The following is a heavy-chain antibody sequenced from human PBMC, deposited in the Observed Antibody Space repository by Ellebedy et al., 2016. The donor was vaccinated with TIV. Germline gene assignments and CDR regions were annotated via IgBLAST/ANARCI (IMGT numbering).Heavy chain of an antibody. J-gene: IGHJ6*02. CDR1: GGTFSNNA. D-gene: IGHD5-24*01. Sequence: SVKVSXXASGGTFSNNAISWVRQAPGQGLEWMGGIIPLFGTSNYAQKFQGRVTITADESTSTVYIELSRVRSEDTAVYYCARDLRGDGHNLYFYYYGLDVWGQGTGVTVSS. CDR3: ARDLRGDGHNLYFYYYGLDV. CDR2: IIPLFGTS. V-gene: IGHV1-69*13.